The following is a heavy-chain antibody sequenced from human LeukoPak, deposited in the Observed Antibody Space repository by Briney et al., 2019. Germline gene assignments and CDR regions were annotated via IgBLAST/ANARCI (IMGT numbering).Heavy chain of an antibody. V-gene: IGHV3-33*01. D-gene: IGHD6-19*01. CDR2: IWYDGSNK. CDR3: ARGPGYSSGWYPRDY. Sequence: GGSLRLSCAASGFTFSSYGMHWVRQAPGKGLEWVAVIWYDGSNKYYADSVKGRFAISRDNSKNTLYLQMNSLRAEDAAVYYCARGPGYSSGWYPRDYWGQGTLVTVSS. J-gene: IGHJ4*02. CDR1: GFTFSSYG.